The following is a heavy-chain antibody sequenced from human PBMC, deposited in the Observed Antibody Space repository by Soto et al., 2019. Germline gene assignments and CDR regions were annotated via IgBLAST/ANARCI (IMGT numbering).Heavy chain of an antibody. V-gene: IGHV5-51*01. CDR1: GYSFTSYW. J-gene: IGHJ6*02. D-gene: IGHD3-10*01. CDR2: IYPGDSDT. CDR3: ARQPRGAHSYYCTDV. Sequence: GESLKISCKGSGYSFTSYWIGWVRQMPGKGLEWMGIIYPGDSDTRYSPSFQGQVTISADKSISTAYLQWSSLKASDTAMYYCARQPRGAHSYYCTDVWGQGMTVTVAS.